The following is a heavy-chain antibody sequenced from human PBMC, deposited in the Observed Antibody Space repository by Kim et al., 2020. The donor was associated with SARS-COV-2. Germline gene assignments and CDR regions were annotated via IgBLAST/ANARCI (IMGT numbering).Heavy chain of an antibody. CDR2: IRSKRYGETT. Sequence: GGSLRLSCTTSGLNFGDYAMRWFRQAPGKGLEWVAFIRSKRYGETTEYAASVKGRFTISRDDSKRIAYLQMNGLKTEDTAVYYCTDGPYYYDSAAYYHDYWGQGTLVTVSS. CDR1: GLNFGDYA. V-gene: IGHV3-49*03. CDR3: TDGPYYYDSAAYYHDY. D-gene: IGHD3-22*01. J-gene: IGHJ4*02.